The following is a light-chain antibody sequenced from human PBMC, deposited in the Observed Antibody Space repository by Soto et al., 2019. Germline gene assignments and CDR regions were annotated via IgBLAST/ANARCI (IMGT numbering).Light chain of an antibody. Sequence: QSVLTQPPSASSTPGQTVTISCSGSTSNIGTFYVYWYQHLPGTAPKLLIYIGDQRASGVSDRLSGSKSGTSASLAISGLRSDDDADYYCAAWDDNLNAYVFRSGTTVTV. CDR1: TSNIGTFY. J-gene: IGLJ1*01. V-gene: IGLV1-47*02. CDR2: IGD. CDR3: AAWDDNLNAYV.